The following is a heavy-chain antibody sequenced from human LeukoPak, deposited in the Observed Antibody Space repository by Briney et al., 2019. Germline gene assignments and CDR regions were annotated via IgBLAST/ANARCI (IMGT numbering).Heavy chain of an antibody. CDR3: ARGDYYDSSGYFPGMNY. V-gene: IGHV1-18*01. Sequence: ASVKVSCKASGYTFTNYAITWVRQAPGQGLEWMGWISDYNDKTNYAQKFQGRVTMTTDTSTSTAYMELRSLRSDDTAVYYSARGDYYDSSGYFPGMNYWGQGTLVTVSS. CDR1: GYTFTNYA. CDR2: ISDYNDKT. J-gene: IGHJ4*02. D-gene: IGHD3-22*01.